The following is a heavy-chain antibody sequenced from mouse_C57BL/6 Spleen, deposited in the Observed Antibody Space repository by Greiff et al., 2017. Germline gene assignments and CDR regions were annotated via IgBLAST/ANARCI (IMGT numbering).Heavy chain of an antibody. V-gene: IGHV5-9-1*02. J-gene: IGHJ4*01. CDR3: TRGSTRDYAMDY. Sequence: EVMLVESGEGLVKPGGSLKLSCAASGFTFSSYAMSWVRQTPEKRLEWVAYISSGGDYIYYADTVQGRFTLSRDHARNTLYLQMSSLKSEDTAMYYCTRGSTRDYAMDYWGQGTSVTVSS. CDR2: ISSGGDYI. D-gene: IGHD3-1*01. CDR1: GFTFSSYA.